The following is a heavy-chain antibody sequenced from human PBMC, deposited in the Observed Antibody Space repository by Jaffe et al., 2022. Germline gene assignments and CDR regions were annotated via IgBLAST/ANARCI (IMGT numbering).Heavy chain of an antibody. J-gene: IGHJ5*02. V-gene: IGHV4-39*01. CDR2: IYYSGST. CDR1: GGSISSSSYY. D-gene: IGHD3-9*01. CDR3: ARTSYYDILTGYSSWFDP. Sequence: QLQLQESGPGLVKPSETLSLTCTVSGGSISSSSYYWGWIRQPPGKGLEWIGSIYYSGSTYYNPSLKSRVTISVDTSKNQFSLKLSSVTAADTAVYYCARTSYYDILTGYSSWFDPWGQGTLVTVSS.